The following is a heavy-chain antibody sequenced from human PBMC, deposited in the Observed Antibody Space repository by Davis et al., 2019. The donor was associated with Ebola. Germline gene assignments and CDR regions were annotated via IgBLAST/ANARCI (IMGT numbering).Heavy chain of an antibody. CDR2: ISSGSRTI. CDR1: GFTFSSYS. CDR3: ARDVSRSAAGGLLLAENRFDP. D-gene: IGHD6-13*01. V-gene: IGHV3-48*02. J-gene: IGHJ5*02. Sequence: GESLKISCAASGFTFSSYSMNWVRQAPGKGPVWVSFISSGSRTIYYADSVKGRFTISRDNAKNSLYLQMNGLRDDDTAVYYCARDVSRSAAGGLLLAENRFDPWGQGTLVTVSS.